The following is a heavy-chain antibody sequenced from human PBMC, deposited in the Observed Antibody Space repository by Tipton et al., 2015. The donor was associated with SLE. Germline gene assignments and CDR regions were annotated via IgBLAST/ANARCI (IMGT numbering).Heavy chain of an antibody. CDR3: ARGHGINSRIRYWYFDL. CDR1: GGSISSSSYY. J-gene: IGHJ2*01. CDR2: IYYSGST. Sequence: TLSLTCTVSGGSISSSSYYWGWIRQPPGKGLEWIGSIYYSGSTYYNPSLKSRVTISVDTSKNQFSLKLSSVTAADTAVYYCARGHGINSRIRYWYFDLWGRGTLVTVSS. D-gene: IGHD2-15*01. V-gene: IGHV4-39*01.